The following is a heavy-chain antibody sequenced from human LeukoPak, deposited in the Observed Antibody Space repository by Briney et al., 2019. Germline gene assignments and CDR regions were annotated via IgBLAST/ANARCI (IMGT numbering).Heavy chain of an antibody. D-gene: IGHD3-3*01. V-gene: IGHV4-59*01. CDR2: IYYSGST. CDR1: GGSISSYY. J-gene: IGHJ4*02. CDR3: ARTGYYDFWSGYQDN. Sequence: PSETLSLTCTVSGGSISSYYWSWIRQPPGKGLEWIGYIYYSGSTNYNPSLKSRVTISADTSKNQFSLKLSSVTAADTAVYYCARTGYYDFWSGYQDNWGQGTLVTVSS.